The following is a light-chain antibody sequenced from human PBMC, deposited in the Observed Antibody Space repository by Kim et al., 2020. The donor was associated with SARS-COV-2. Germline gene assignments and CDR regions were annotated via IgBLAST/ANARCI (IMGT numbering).Light chain of an antibody. CDR2: DVS. J-gene: IGKJ5*01. Sequence: ASVGDRVTSTCQATQVIRKFLNWYQQRPGKAPQLLIYDVSNLQTGVPSRFSGSGYGTEFTLTISSLQPEDFATYYCQQNDAFPITFGQGTRLEIK. V-gene: IGKV1-33*01. CDR3: QQNDAFPIT. CDR1: QVIRKF.